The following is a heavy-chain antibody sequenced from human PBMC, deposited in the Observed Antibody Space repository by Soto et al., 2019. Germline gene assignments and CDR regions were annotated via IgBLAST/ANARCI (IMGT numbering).Heavy chain of an antibody. CDR1: GGFSSSYY. CDR3: ARGRSYCGGDCYSDYLDY. V-gene: IGHV4-59*01. D-gene: IGHD2-21*02. Sequence: PSETLSLTCTVSGGFSSSYYWTWIRQPPGEELEWIGFVYYGGITNYNPSLESRVTISVDTSEDQFSLKLNSVTAADTAVYYCARGRSYCGGDCYSDYLDYWGQGTPVTVYS. CDR2: VYYGGIT. J-gene: IGHJ4*02.